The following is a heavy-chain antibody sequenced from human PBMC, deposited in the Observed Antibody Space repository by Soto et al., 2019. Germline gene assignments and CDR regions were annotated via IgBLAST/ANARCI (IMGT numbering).Heavy chain of an antibody. CDR1: GRSISSSSYY. J-gene: IGHJ4*02. CDR2: IYYSGRN. Sequence: SEILSLTSTVSGRSISSSSYYWGWIRQPPGKGLEWIGSIYYSGRNYYRPSLKSRVTISVDTSKNQFSLKLSSVTAADTAVYYCARPSTYPINGPFDYWGQGTLVTVCS. CDR3: ARPSTYPINGPFDY. D-gene: IGHD2-8*01. V-gene: IGHV4-39*01.